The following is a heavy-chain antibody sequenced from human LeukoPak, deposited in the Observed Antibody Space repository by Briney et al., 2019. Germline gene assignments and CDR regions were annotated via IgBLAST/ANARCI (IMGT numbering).Heavy chain of an antibody. J-gene: IGHJ6*03. CDR1: GGSFSGYY. D-gene: IGHD4-17*01. Sequence: SETLSLTCAVYGGSFSGYYWSWIRQPPGKGLEWIGEINHRGSTNYNPSLKSRVTISVDTSKNQFSLKLSSVTAADTAVYYCARGPTVTYQHYYYYYMDVWGKGTTVTVSS. V-gene: IGHV4-34*01. CDR2: INHRGST. CDR3: ARGPTVTYQHYYYYYMDV.